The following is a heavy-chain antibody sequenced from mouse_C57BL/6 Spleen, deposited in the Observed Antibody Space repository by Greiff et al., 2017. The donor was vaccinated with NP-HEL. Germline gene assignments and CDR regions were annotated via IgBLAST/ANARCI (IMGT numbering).Heavy chain of an antibody. CDR2: INYDGSST. CDR3: ARDSTGTFDY. V-gene: IGHV5-16*01. D-gene: IGHD4-1*02. CDR1: GFTFSDYY. J-gene: IGHJ2*01. Sequence: EVQLVESEGGLVQPGSSMKLSCTASGFTFSDYYMAWVRQVPEKGLEWVANINYDGSSTYYLDSLKSRFIISRDNAKNILYLQMSSLKSEDTATYYCARDSTGTFDYWGQGTTLTVSS.